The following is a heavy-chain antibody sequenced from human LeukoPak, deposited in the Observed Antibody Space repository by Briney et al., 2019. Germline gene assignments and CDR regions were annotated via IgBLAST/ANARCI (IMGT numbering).Heavy chain of an antibody. J-gene: IGHJ4*02. CDR3: ARVSVGAPAFDY. CDR2: INEDGSEK. CDR1: GFSCSSYW. Sequence: PGGSLRLSRSASGFSCSSYWMSWVRQAPGKGLEWVAHINEDGSEKYYVDSVKGRFFISRDNAAKSLSLQMNRLRDADTAVYYCARVSVGAPAFDYWGQGNLVTVSS. V-gene: IGHV3-7*01. D-gene: IGHD1-26*01.